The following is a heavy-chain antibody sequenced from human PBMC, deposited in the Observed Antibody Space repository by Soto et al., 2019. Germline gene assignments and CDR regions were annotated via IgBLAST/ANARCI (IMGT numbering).Heavy chain of an antibody. V-gene: IGHV4-39*01. CDR2: IYYSGST. D-gene: IGHD6-13*01. CDR1: GGSISSSSYY. CDR3: AGRQSSSWYGL. Sequence: SETLSLTCTVSGGSISSSSYYWGWIRQPPGKGLEWIGSIYYSGSTYYNPSLKSRVTISVDTSKNQFSLKLSSVTAADTAVYYCAGRQSSSWYGLWGQGTLVTVSS. J-gene: IGHJ4*02.